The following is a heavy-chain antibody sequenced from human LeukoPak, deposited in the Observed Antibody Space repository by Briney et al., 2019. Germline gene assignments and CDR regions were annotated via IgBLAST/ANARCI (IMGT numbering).Heavy chain of an antibody. J-gene: IGHJ4*02. CDR3: ATPGGYCSGGSCYYDY. CDR1: GGSISSYY. V-gene: IGHV4-59*12. CDR2: VYYSGST. D-gene: IGHD2-15*01. Sequence: KSSETLSLTCTVSGGSISSYYWSWIRQPPGKGLEWIGYVYYSGSTNYNPSLKSRVTISVDTSKNQFSLKLSSVTAADTAVYYCATPGGYCSGGSCYYDYWGQGTLVTVSS.